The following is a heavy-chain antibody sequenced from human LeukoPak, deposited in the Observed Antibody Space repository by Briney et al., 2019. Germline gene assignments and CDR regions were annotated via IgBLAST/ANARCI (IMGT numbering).Heavy chain of an antibody. J-gene: IGHJ4*02. CDR1: GYTFSSYG. V-gene: IGHV1-18*01. D-gene: IGHD6-19*01. CDR2: LSPYNGNT. Sequence: GASVKVSCEASGYTFSSYGITWVRQAPGQGLEGLGWLSPYNGNTNYEQKVQGRVTMTTDTSTDTAYMELRSLSSDDTAVYYCARDSYSSGWHSLGYWGQGTLVTVSS. CDR3: ARDSYSSGWHSLGY.